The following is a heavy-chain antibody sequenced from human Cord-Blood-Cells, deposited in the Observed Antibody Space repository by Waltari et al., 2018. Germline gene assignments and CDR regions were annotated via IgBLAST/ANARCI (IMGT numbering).Heavy chain of an antibody. Sequence: QVQLVQSGAEVQKPGSSVTFSCKGTGGTFSIYAIAWVRQAPGQGLDWMGGIIPIFGTANYAQKFQGRVTITADESTSTAYMELSSLRSDDTAVYYCARAGTEHYYYYGMDVWGQGTTVTVSS. V-gene: IGHV1-69*01. J-gene: IGHJ6*02. CDR2: IIPIFGTA. CDR1: GGTFSIYA. D-gene: IGHD1-7*01. CDR3: ARAGTEHYYYYGMDV.